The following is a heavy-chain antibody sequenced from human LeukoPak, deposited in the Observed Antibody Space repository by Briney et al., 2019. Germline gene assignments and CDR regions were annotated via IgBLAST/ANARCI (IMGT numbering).Heavy chain of an antibody. D-gene: IGHD2-21*02. CDR1: GGSISSYY. J-gene: IGHJ4*02. CDR2: IYYSGST. V-gene: IGHV4-59*12. Sequence: PSETLSLTCTVSGGSISSYYWSWIRQPPGKRLEWIGYIYYSGSTNYNPSLKSRVTISVDTSKNQFSLKLSSVTAADTAVYYCARRINARKVVVTATYYFDYWGQGTLVTVSS. CDR3: ARRINARKVVVTATYYFDY.